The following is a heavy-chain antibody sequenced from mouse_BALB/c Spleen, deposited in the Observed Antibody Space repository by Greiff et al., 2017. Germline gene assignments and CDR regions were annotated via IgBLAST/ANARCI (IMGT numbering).Heavy chain of an antibody. Sequence: QVQLQQSGPGLVAPSQSLSITCTVSGFSLTSYGVHWVRQPPGKGLEWLGVIWAGGSTNYNSALMSRLSISKDNSKSQVFLKMNSLQTDDTAMYYCARDRGTVVAYYYAMDYWGQGTSVTVSS. CDR1: GFSLTSYG. J-gene: IGHJ4*01. CDR2: IWAGGST. CDR3: ARDRGTVVAYYYAMDY. D-gene: IGHD1-1*01. V-gene: IGHV2-9*02.